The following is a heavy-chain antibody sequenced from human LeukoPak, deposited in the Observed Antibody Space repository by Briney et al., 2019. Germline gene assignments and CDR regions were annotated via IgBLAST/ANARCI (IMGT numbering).Heavy chain of an antibody. CDR1: GYSFSNYD. CDR3: ATTPEWATIPFGFDY. J-gene: IGHJ4*02. Sequence: ASVRVPCKASGYSFSNYDMHWVRQAPGQGLEWMGWINPNFGGTNYARKFQGRVTMTRDTSISTVYMELSRLRSDDTAVYYCATTPEWATIPFGFDYWGQGSLVTVSS. V-gene: IGHV1-2*02. D-gene: IGHD5-12*01. CDR2: INPNFGGT.